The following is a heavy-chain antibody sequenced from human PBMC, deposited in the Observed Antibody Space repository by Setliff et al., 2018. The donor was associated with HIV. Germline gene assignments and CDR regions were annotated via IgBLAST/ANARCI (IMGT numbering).Heavy chain of an antibody. CDR2: IIPIFGTA. CDR1: GGTFSSYA. CDR3: ARAAPSGSGPMDY. Sequence: SVKVSCKASGGTFSSYAISWVRQAPGQGLEWMGGIIPIFGTANYAQKFQGRVTITADESTSTAYMELSSLRSEDTAVYYCARAAPSGSGPMDYWGQGTLVTVSS. J-gene: IGHJ4*02. D-gene: IGHD2-15*01. V-gene: IGHV1-69*13.